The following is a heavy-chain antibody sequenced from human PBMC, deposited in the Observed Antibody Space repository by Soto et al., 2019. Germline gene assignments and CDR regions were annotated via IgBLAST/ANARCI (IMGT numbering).Heavy chain of an antibody. J-gene: IGHJ6*04. CDR3: AHIKCPLFGSGPYPFKDF. CDR2: IDWDDDK. V-gene: IGHV2-70*11. CDR1: GFSLSTGGVC. Sequence: SGPTLVNPTQTLTLTCTFSGFSLSTGGVCVSWIRQPPGKALEWLARIDWDDDKHYSTSLKTRLTISKDTSKNQVVLTMTNMDPVDTATYYCAHIKCPLFGSGPYPFKDFWGKGTTVTVSS. D-gene: IGHD3-10*01.